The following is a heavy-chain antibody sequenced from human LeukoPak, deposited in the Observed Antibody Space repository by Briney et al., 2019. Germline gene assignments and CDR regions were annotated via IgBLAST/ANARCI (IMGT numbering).Heavy chain of an antibody. CDR1: GGSISSSSYY. V-gene: IGHV4-39*01. CDR3: ARRDNYDILTGYYKGEDYFDY. Sequence: PSETLSLTCTVSGGSISSSSYYWGWIRQPPGKGLEWIGSIYYSGSTYYNPSLKSRVTISVDTSKNQFSLKLSSVTAADTAVYYCARRDNYDILTGYYKGEDYFDYWGQGTLVTVSS. J-gene: IGHJ4*02. CDR2: IYYSGST. D-gene: IGHD3-9*01.